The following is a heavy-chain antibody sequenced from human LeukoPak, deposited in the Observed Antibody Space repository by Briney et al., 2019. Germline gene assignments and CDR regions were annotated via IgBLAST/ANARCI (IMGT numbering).Heavy chain of an antibody. V-gene: IGHV3-30-3*02. Sequence: GGSLRLSCAASGFTFSSYAMHWVRQAPGKGLEWVAVISYDGSNKYYADSVKGRFTISRDNSKNTLYLQMNSLRAEDTAVYYCASGRTTVTTDYWGQGTLVTVSS. J-gene: IGHJ4*02. CDR1: GFTFSSYA. CDR2: ISYDGSNK. D-gene: IGHD4-11*01. CDR3: ASGRTTVTTDY.